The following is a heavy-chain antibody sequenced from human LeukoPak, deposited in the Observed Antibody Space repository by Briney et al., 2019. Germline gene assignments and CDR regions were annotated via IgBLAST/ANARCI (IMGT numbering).Heavy chain of an antibody. CDR2: ISGSGGST. Sequence: GGSLRLSCAASGFTFSSYAMSWVRQAPGKGLEWVSAISGSGGSTYYADSVKGRFTISRDNSKNTLYLQMNSLRAEDTAVYYCAKRPRPFYGDCAMNYFDYWGQGTLVTVSS. D-gene: IGHD4-17*01. CDR1: GFTFSSYA. V-gene: IGHV3-23*01. J-gene: IGHJ4*02. CDR3: AKRPRPFYGDCAMNYFDY.